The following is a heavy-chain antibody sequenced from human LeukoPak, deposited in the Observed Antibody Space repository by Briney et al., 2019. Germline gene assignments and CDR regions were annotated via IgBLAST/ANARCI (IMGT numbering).Heavy chain of an antibody. CDR2: INPRTGDT. CDR3: TILYYDSSGYDAFDI. Sequence: ASVKVSCKASGYSFIVYYIHWVRQAPGHGLEWMGWINPRTGDTHYEQQFRGRLTMTRDTSSSTAYMDLSRLRSDDTAVYYCTILYYDSSGYDAFDIWGQGTMVTVSS. D-gene: IGHD3-22*01. V-gene: IGHV1-2*02. CDR1: GYSFIVYY. J-gene: IGHJ3*02.